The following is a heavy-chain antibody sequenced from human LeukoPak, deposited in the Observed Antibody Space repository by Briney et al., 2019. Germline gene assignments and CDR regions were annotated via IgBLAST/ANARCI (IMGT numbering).Heavy chain of an antibody. CDR2: ISVSGGST. CDR1: GFTFSYYA. J-gene: IGHJ4*02. V-gene: IGHV3-23*01. CDR3: AKGSEDIVVLPTASSLFDY. Sequence: GGSLRLSCAASGFTFSYYAMSWVRQAPGKGLEWVSEISVSGGSTNYADSVKGRFTISRDNSKNTLYLQVNSLRTEDTAVYYCAKGSEDIVVLPTASSLFDYWGQGTLVTVSS. D-gene: IGHD2-2*01.